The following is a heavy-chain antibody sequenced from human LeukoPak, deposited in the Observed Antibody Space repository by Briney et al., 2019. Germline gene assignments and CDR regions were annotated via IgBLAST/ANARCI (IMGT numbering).Heavy chain of an antibody. V-gene: IGHV1-18*01. Sequence: ASVKVSCKASGYTFTGYGISWARQAPGQGLEWMGWISAYNGNTNYAQKLQGRVTMTTDTSTSTAYMEMRSLRSDDTAVYYCARARDGYFDYWGQGTLVTVSS. J-gene: IGHJ4*02. D-gene: IGHD5-24*01. CDR3: ARARDGYFDY. CDR2: ISAYNGNT. CDR1: GYTFTGYG.